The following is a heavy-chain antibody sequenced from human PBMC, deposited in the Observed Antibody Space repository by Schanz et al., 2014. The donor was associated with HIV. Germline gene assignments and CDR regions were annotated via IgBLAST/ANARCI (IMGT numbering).Heavy chain of an antibody. D-gene: IGHD2-15*01. CDR3: AREEGHCSGGSCYSQFDY. CDR2: INTASGGT. V-gene: IGHV1-2*02. CDR1: GHIFTGYL. J-gene: IGHJ4*02. Sequence: QVQLVQSGAEVKEPGASVKVSCKPYGHIFTGYLMHWVRQAPGQGLEWMGWINTASGGTETAHQFQDRLTLTTQTSTGTAYMELRSLRSDDTAVYYCAREEGHCSGGSCYSQFDYWGQGTLVTVSS.